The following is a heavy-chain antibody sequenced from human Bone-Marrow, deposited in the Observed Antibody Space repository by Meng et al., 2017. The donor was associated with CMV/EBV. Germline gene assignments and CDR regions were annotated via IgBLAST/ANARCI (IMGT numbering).Heavy chain of an antibody. J-gene: IGHJ4*02. CDR1: GYTFTSYD. CDR3: ARSESTVTTLDY. Sequence: ASVKDSCKASGYTFTSYDINWVRQAPGQGLEWMGIINPSGGSTSYAQKFQGRVTMTRDTSTSTVYMELSSLRSEDTAVYYCARSESTVTTLDYWGQGTLVTVSS. V-gene: IGHV1-46*01. CDR2: INPSGGST. D-gene: IGHD4-17*01.